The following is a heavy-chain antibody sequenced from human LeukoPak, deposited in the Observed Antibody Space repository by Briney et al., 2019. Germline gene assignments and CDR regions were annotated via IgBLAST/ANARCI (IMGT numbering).Heavy chain of an antibody. J-gene: IGHJ3*02. D-gene: IGHD3-22*01. CDR1: GYTFTDYY. Sequence: GASVKVSCKASGYTFTDYYMHWVRQAPGQGLEWMGLINPTSGGTIFAQKFQGRVTMTRDTSISTAYMELSRLRSGDTALYYCARAGVWDYSDTSGYHNGAFDIWGQGTMVTVSS. CDR2: INPTSGGT. CDR3: ARAGVWDYSDTSGYHNGAFDI. V-gene: IGHV1-2*02.